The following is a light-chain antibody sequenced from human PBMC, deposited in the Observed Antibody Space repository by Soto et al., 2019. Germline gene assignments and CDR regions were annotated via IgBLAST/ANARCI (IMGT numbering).Light chain of an antibody. J-gene: IGLJ2*01. CDR1: SSNIGAGSD. CDR3: QSYDNSLSGPL. CDR2: AHN. Sequence: SVLTQPPSVSGAPGQGVTISCTGSSSNIGAGSDVHWYQQLPGTAPKLLIFAHNRRPSGVPDRFSGSTSGTSASLAITGLQADAEADYYCQSYDNSLSGPLFGGGTKLTVL. V-gene: IGLV1-40*01.